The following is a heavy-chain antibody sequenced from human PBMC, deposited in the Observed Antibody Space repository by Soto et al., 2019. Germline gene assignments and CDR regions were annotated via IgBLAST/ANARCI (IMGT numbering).Heavy chain of an antibody. Sequence: GGSLRLSCAASGFTFSSCAMGWVRQAPGKGLEWVSTITGSGGTTYYADSVKGRFIISRDNSKHTLYLQMNSLRTEDTAIFYCAKSVDLLFLPTVFAYWGQGALVTVSS. V-gene: IGHV3-23*01. CDR2: ITGSGGTT. CDR1: GFTFSSCA. J-gene: IGHJ4*02. D-gene: IGHD2-21*01. CDR3: AKSVDLLFLPTVFAY.